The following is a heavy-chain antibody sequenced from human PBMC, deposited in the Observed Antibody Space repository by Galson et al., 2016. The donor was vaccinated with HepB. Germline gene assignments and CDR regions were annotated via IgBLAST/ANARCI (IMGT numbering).Heavy chain of an antibody. CDR1: GYNFTSYA. Sequence: SVKVSCKASGYNFTSYAMHWVRQAPGQRLEWMGWINAGNGHTKYSQKFQGRVTITRDTSASTAYMELSSLRSEDTAVYYCARDEIEWELPPGYFWGQGTLVTVSS. J-gene: IGHJ4*02. CDR2: INAGNGHT. V-gene: IGHV1-3*01. D-gene: IGHD1-26*01. CDR3: ARDEIEWELPPGYF.